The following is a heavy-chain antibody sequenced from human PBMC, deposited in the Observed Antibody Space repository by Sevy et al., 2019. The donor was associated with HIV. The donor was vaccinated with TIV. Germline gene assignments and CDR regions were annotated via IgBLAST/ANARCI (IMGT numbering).Heavy chain of an antibody. Sequence: GGSLRLSCAASGFTFSSYGMHWVRQAAGKGLEWVAVISYDGSNKYYADSVKGRFTISRDNSKNTLYLQMNSLRAEDTAVYYCAKELAAAGENYYYGMDVWGQGTTVTVSS. CDR1: GFTFSSYG. CDR3: AKELAAAGENYYYGMDV. D-gene: IGHD6-13*01. V-gene: IGHV3-30*18. J-gene: IGHJ6*02. CDR2: ISYDGSNK.